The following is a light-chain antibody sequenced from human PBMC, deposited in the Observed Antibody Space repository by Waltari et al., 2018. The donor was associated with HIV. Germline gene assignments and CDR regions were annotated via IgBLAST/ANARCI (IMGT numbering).Light chain of an antibody. V-gene: IGLV1-51*01. CDR3: GTWDSNLRNWV. CDR2: DNS. Sequence: QSILAQPPSVSATPGQRVTLSCSGGSPNIGNNLLSWYQPAPGAAPKLLIFDNSKRPSEIPDRFSASKSDTSGTLDIAGLQTGDEGDYYCGTWDSNLRNWVFGGGTKLTVL. J-gene: IGLJ3*02. CDR1: SPNIGNNL.